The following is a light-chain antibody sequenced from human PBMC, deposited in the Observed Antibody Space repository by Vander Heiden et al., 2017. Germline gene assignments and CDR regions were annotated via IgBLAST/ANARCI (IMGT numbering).Light chain of an antibody. CDR2: QDS. CDR1: KLGDKY. Sequence: SYDLTQPPSVSVSPGQTASITCSGAKLGDKYACWYQKKPGQSPVLVIYQDSKRPSGTPERFSGSNSGNTATLTISGTQAMDEADYYCQAWDSSSYVVFGGGTKLTVL. V-gene: IGLV3-1*01. J-gene: IGLJ2*01. CDR3: QAWDSSSYVV.